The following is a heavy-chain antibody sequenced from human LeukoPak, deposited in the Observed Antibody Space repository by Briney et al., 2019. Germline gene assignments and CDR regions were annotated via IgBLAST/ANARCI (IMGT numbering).Heavy chain of an antibody. CDR3: ARTAMGQSYVDY. Sequence: SDTLSLTCTVSGGSISSYYWSWIRQPPGKGLEWIGYIYYSGSTNYNPSLKSRVTISVDTSKNQFSLKLSSVTAADTAVYYCARTAMGQSYVDYWGQGTLVTVSS. V-gene: IGHV4-59*07. CDR1: GGSISSYY. J-gene: IGHJ4*02. D-gene: IGHD5-18*01. CDR2: IYYSGST.